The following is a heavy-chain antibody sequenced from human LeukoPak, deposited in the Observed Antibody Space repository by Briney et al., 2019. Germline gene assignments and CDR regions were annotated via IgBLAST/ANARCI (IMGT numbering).Heavy chain of an antibody. V-gene: IGHV4-39*01. J-gene: IGHJ5*02. Sequence: PSETLSLTCTVSGGSISSTSYYWAWLRQPPGKGLEWLGSISYSGSTFYNPSLQSRVTISVDTSKNQFSLRLNSVTAADTAVYNCARHFAPEAWFQAPWGQGTLVTVSS. D-gene: IGHD3-10*01. CDR2: ISYSGST. CDR1: GGSISSTSYY. CDR3: ARHFAPEAWFQAP.